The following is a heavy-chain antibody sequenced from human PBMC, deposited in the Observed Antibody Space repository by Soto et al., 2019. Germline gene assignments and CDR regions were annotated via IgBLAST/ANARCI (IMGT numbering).Heavy chain of an antibody. CDR3: AKDGGGYNYGYVMLDKYYYGMDV. Sequence: QVQLVESGGGVVQPGRSLRLSCAASGFTFSTYAMHWVRQAPGKGLEWVAVISYDGTNKYYADSVRGRFTISRDNSKNTLFLQMTSLRAEDTAVYYCAKDGGGYNYGYVMLDKYYYGMDVWGQGTTVTGSS. CDR1: GFTFSTYA. CDR2: ISYDGTNK. D-gene: IGHD5-18*01. V-gene: IGHV3-30-3*01. J-gene: IGHJ6*02.